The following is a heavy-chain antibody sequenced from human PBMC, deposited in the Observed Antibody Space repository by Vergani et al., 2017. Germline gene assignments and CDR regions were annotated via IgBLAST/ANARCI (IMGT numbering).Heavy chain of an antibody. CDR2: TYYRSKWYN. CDR3: ARDSGNWGYYYSYYMDV. Sequence: QVQLQQSGPGLVKPSQTLSLTCAISGDSVSSNSADWHWIRQSPSRGLEWLGRTYYRSKWYNDYAVSVKSRITSNPDPSKNQFSLQLNSVTPEDTAVYYCARDSGNWGYYYSYYMDVWGKGTTVTVPS. J-gene: IGHJ6*03. D-gene: IGHD4-23*01. CDR1: GDSVSSNSAD. V-gene: IGHV6-1*01.